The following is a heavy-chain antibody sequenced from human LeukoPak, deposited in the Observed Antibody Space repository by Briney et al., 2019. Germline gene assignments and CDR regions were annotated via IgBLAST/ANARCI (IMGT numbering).Heavy chain of an antibody. D-gene: IGHD2-15*01. CDR2: ICSETTDK. CDR1: GFTFNSYG. CDR3: AKDGGLGGQRDY. Sequence: GGSLRLSCAASGFTFNSYGMHGVRQAPGKGLEWVAFICSETTDKYYVDSVKGRFTISRDNSKNTLYLQMNSLRAEDTAVYYCAKDGGLGGQRDYWGQGTLVTVSS. J-gene: IGHJ4*02. V-gene: IGHV3-30*02.